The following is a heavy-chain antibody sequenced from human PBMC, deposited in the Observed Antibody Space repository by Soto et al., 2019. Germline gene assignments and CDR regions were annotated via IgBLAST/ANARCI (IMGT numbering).Heavy chain of an antibody. CDR2: ISGSGGST. CDR3: AKDPIGVRGVFHMDV. Sequence: HPGGSLRLSGAACGFTFSSYSISWVRQAPWKGLESVSAISGSGGSTYYADSVKGRFTISRDNSRNTLYLQMNSLRAEDTAVYYCAKDPIGVRGVFHMDVLGRRTTVGVCS. J-gene: IGHJ6*01. CDR1: GFTFSSYS. D-gene: IGHD3-10*01. V-gene: IGHV3-23*01.